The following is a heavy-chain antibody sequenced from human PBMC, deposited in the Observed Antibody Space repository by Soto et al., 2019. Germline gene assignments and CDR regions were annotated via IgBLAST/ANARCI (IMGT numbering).Heavy chain of an antibody. CDR2: MNPYSGNT. D-gene: IGHD6-25*01. V-gene: IGHV1-8*01. CDR1: GYTFTTYD. Sequence: ASVKVSCKASGYTFTTYDISWVRQATGQGLEWMGWMNPYSGNTGYAQKFQGRVTVTRNTSISTVYMELSGLRPDDTAVYYCARRKERSGPHYFDYWGQGTLVTVSS. J-gene: IGHJ4*02. CDR3: ARRKERSGPHYFDY.